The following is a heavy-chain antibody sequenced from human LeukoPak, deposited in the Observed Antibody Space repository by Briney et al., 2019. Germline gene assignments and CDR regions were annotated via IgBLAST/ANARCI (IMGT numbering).Heavy chain of an antibody. V-gene: IGHV3-30*02. CDR1: GFTFSSYG. J-gene: IGHJ4*02. D-gene: IGHD2-15*01. CDR2: IWYDGSNK. Sequence: GGSLRLSCAASGFTFSSYGMPWVRQAPGKGLEWVAVIWYDGSNKYYADSVKGRFTISRDNSKNTLYLQMNSLRAEDTAVYYCAKLGYCSGGSCYVPFDYWGQGTLVTVSS. CDR3: AKLGYCSGGSCYVPFDY.